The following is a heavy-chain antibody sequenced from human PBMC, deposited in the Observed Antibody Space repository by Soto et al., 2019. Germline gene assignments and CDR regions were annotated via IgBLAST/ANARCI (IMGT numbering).Heavy chain of an antibody. V-gene: IGHV2-70*11. CDR2: IDWDDDK. D-gene: IGHD1-1*01. CDR3: ARILARTLERLGELDY. J-gene: IGHJ4*02. Sequence: GSGPTLVNPTQTLTPTCTFSGFSLSTSGMCVSWIRQPPGKALEWLARIDWDDDKYYSTSLKTRLTISKDTSKNQVVLTMTNMDPLDTATYYCARILARTLERLGELDYWGQGTLVTVSS. CDR1: GFSLSTSGMC.